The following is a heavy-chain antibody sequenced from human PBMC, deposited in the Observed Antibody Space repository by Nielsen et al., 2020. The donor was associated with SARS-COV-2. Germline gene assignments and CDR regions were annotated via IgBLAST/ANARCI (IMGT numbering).Heavy chain of an antibody. CDR3: AKDPSSGYYHYFDY. V-gene: IGHV3-30*18. J-gene: IGHJ4*02. D-gene: IGHD3-22*01. Sequence: GESLKISCAASGFTFSSYGMHWVRQAPGKGLEWVAVISYDGSNKYYADSVKGRFTISRDNSKNTLYLQMNSLRAEDTAVYYCAKDPSSGYYHYFDYWGQGTLVTVSS. CDR2: ISYDGSNK. CDR1: GFTFSSYG.